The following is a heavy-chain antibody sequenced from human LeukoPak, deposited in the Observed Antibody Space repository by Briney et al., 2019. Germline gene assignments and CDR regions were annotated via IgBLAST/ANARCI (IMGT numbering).Heavy chain of an antibody. CDR1: GFTFSNAW. Sequence: GGSLRLSCAASGFTFSNAWMSWVRQAPGKGLEWVANIKQDGSEKYYVDSVKGRFTISRDNAKNSLYLQMNSLKTEDTALYYCSTDQGGDILTGCWGQGTLVTVSS. V-gene: IGHV3-7*03. CDR3: STDQGGDILTGC. CDR2: IKQDGSEK. J-gene: IGHJ4*02. D-gene: IGHD3-9*01.